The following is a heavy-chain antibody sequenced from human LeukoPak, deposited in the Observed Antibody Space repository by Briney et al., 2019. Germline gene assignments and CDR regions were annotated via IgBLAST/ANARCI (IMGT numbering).Heavy chain of an antibody. CDR3: ARVAREWILPTFDY. V-gene: IGHV3-30*04. CDR2: ISYDGSNK. CDR1: GFTFSSYA. D-gene: IGHD5-18*01. J-gene: IGHJ4*02. Sequence: GGSLRLSCAASGFTFSSYAMHWVRQAPGTGLEWVAVISYDGSNKYYADSVKGRFTISRDNSKNTLYLQMNSLRAEDTAVYHCARVAREWILPTFDYWGQGTLVTVSS.